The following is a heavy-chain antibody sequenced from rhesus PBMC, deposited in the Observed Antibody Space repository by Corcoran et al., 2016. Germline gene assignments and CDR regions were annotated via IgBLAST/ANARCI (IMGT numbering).Heavy chain of an antibody. CDR1: GYSISRGYG. Sequence: QVQLQESGPGLVKPSETLSLTCAVSGYSISRGYGWGWIRQPPGKGREWIGQIYGGSGSTYYTPSLKSRGTVSKDTSKNQFSLKLNSVTAADTAVYYGARISTGSWNWGQGVLVTVSS. D-gene: IGHD6-25*01. V-gene: IGHV4-127*01. CDR2: IYGGSGST. CDR3: ARISTGSWN. J-gene: IGHJ4*01.